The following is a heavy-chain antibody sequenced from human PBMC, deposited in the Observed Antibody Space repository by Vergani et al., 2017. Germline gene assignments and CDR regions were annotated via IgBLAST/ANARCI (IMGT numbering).Heavy chain of an antibody. Sequence: QVQLQESGPGLVKPSQTLSLTCTVSGGSISSYYWSWIRQPPGKGLEWIGEINHSGSTNYNPSLKSRVTISVDTSKNQFSLKLSSVTAADTAVYYCARGFGYYDYIWGSYRHWYFDLWGRGTLVTVSS. CDR1: GGSISSYY. D-gene: IGHD3-16*02. J-gene: IGHJ2*01. CDR3: ARGFGYYDYIWGSYRHWYFDL. CDR2: INHSGST. V-gene: IGHV4-34*09.